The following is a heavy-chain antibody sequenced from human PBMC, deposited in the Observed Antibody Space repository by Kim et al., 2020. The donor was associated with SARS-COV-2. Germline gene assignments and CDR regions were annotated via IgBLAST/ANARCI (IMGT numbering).Heavy chain of an antibody. J-gene: IGHJ4*02. CDR3: AKSGVYSSSWGFDY. Sequence: SETLSLTCAVSGGSISSSNWWSWVRQPPGKGLEWIGEIYHSGSTNYNPSLKSRVTISVDKSKNQFSLKLSSVTAADTAVYYCAKSGVYSSSWGFDYWGQGTLVTVSS. D-gene: IGHD6-13*01. CDR2: IYHSGST. CDR1: GGSISSSNW. V-gene: IGHV4-4*02.